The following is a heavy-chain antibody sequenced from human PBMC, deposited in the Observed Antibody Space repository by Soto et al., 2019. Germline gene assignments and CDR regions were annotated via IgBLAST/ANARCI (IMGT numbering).Heavy chain of an antibody. J-gene: IGHJ5*02. CDR1: GYTFTGYY. Sequence: GASVKVSCKASGYTFTGYYIHWVREAPGQGLEWMGWINPQTGGTNYAQKFQGRVTMTRDTSISTAYMELSRLRSDDTAVYYCARVAGTWNWFDPWGQGTLVTVSS. CDR2: INPQTGGT. V-gene: IGHV1-2*02. D-gene: IGHD6-19*01. CDR3: ARVAGTWNWFDP.